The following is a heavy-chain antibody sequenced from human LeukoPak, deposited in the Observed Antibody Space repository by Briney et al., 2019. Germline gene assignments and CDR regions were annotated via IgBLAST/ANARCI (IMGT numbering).Heavy chain of an antibody. CDR2: IIPILGIA. D-gene: IGHD1-26*01. V-gene: IGHV1-69*04. Sequence: EASVKVSCKASLGTFSSYAISWVRQAPGQGLEWMGRIIPILGIANYAQKFQGRVTITADKSTSTAYMELSSLRSEDTAVYYRARDRSLRGSSTEYLGWFDPWGQGTLVTVSS. CDR1: LGTFSSYA. CDR3: ARDRSLRGSSTEYLGWFDP. J-gene: IGHJ5*02.